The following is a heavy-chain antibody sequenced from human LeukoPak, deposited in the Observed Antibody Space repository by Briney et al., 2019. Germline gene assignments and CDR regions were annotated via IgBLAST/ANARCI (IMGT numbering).Heavy chain of an antibody. CDR3: ARRPGGYYYDSSGLADY. Sequence: ASVKVSCKASGYTLTSYDINWVRQATGQGLEWMGWMNPNSGNTGYAQKFQGRVTMTRNTSISTAYMELSSLRSEDTAVYYCARRPGGYYYDSSGLADYWGQGTLVTVSS. V-gene: IGHV1-8*01. CDR2: MNPNSGNT. CDR1: GYTLTSYD. J-gene: IGHJ4*02. D-gene: IGHD3-22*01.